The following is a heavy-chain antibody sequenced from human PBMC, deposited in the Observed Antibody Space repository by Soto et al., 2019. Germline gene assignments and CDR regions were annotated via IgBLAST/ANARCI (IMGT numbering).Heavy chain of an antibody. D-gene: IGHD3-3*02. V-gene: IGHV1-2*02. Sequence: ASVKVSCKASGYTFSGYYMHWVRQAPGQGLEWMGWMNSLSADTSFPQKFQGRLAMTRDTSIDTAFMEVSRLTSDDTAIYYCARSLLNVILPLGYWGQGTLVTVSS. J-gene: IGHJ4*02. CDR3: ARSLLNVILPLGY. CDR2: MNSLSADT. CDR1: GYTFSGYY.